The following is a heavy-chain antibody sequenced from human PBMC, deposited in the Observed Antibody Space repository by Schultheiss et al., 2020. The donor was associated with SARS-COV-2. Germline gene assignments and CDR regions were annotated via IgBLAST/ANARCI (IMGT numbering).Heavy chain of an antibody. CDR3: ASLDTATAADY. Sequence: GSLRLSCTVSGGSISSSSYYWNWIRRPPGKGLEWIGFIHDSGITNYNPSLKSRVTISVDTSKNQFSLKLDSVTAADTAMYYCASLDTATAADYWGQGTLVTVSS. D-gene: IGHD5-18*01. CDR1: GGSISSSSYY. V-gene: IGHV4-61*05. CDR2: IHDSGIT. J-gene: IGHJ4*02.